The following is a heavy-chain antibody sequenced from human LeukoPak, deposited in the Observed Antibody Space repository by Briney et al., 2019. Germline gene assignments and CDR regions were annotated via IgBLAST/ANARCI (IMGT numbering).Heavy chain of an antibody. CDR1: GFTFSSYG. J-gene: IGHJ4*02. Sequence: GRSLRLFCAASGFTFSSYGMHWVRQAPGKGLEWVAVIWYDGRNNYYADSVKGRFTISRDNSKNTLYLQMNSLRAEDTAVYYCARDASITMIVPGLFDYWGQGTLVTVSS. CDR2: IWYDGRNN. D-gene: IGHD3-22*01. CDR3: ARDASITMIVPGLFDY. V-gene: IGHV3-33*01.